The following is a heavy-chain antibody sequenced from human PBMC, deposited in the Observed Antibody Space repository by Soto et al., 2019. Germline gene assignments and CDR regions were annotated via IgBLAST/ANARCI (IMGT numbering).Heavy chain of an antibody. Sequence: VQLVESGGGVVQPGRSLRLSCAASGFTFSSYGMHWVRQAPGKGLEWVAVISYDGSNKYYADSVKGRFTISRDNSKNTLYLQMNSLRAEDTAVYYCAKTDRGYDFWSGYSHYYGMDVWGQGTTVTVSS. D-gene: IGHD3-3*01. CDR2: ISYDGSNK. J-gene: IGHJ6*02. CDR1: GFTFSSYG. V-gene: IGHV3-30*18. CDR3: AKTDRGYDFWSGYSHYYGMDV.